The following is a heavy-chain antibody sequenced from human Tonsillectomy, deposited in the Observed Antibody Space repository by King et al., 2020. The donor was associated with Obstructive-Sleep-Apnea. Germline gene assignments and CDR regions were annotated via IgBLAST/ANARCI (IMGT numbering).Heavy chain of an antibody. J-gene: IGHJ6*02. V-gene: IGHV3-23*04. CDR1: GSTFTNFA. D-gene: IGHD3-22*01. Sequence: EVQLVESGGGLVQPGGSLRLSCAASGSTFTNFALNWVRQAPGKGLEWVASISGGGDSTFYAGSVKGRFTISRDNSKNTLSLKMNSLRAEDTAIYYWAVTWKSSGYYYGYGMDVWGQGTTVTVSS. CDR2: ISGGGDST. CDR3: AVTWKSSGYYYGYGMDV.